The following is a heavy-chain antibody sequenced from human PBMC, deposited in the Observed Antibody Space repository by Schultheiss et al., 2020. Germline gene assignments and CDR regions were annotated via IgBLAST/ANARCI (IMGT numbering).Heavy chain of an antibody. D-gene: IGHD3-22*01. CDR1: GFTFSSYA. CDR3: ARVAVVIYYGMDV. V-gene: IGHV3-30-3*01. CDR2: ISYDGSNK. Sequence: GGSLRLSCAASGFTFSSYAMHWVRQAPGKGLEWVAVISYDGSNKYYADSVKGRFTISRDNSKNTLYLQMNSLRAEDTAVYYCARVAVVIYYGMDVWGQGTTVTVSS. J-gene: IGHJ6*02.